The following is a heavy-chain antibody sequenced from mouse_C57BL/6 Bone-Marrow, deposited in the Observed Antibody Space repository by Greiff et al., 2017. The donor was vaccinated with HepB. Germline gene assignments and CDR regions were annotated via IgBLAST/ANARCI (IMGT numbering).Heavy chain of an antibody. CDR3: ANDGYYAWFAY. CDR1: GYTFTDYY. J-gene: IGHJ3*01. D-gene: IGHD2-3*01. Sequence: EVQLQQSGPELVKPGASVKISCKASGYTFTDYYMNWVKQSHGKSLEWIGDINPNNGGTSYNQKFKGKATLTVDKSSSTAYMELRSLTSEDSAVYYCANDGYYAWFAYWGQGTLVTVSA. V-gene: IGHV1-26*01. CDR2: INPNNGGT.